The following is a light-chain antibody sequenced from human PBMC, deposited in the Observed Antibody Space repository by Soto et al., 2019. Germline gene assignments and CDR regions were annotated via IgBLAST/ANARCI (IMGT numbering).Light chain of an antibody. CDR1: QSVSGN. CDR2: GAS. J-gene: IGKJ5*01. V-gene: IGKV3D-15*01. CDR3: QQYNNWPSIT. Sequence: DILMPQSPSTLSVSPGEVATLXXRATQSVSGNLAWYQQKPGQAARHLXYGASTRATGRPARFSGSGSGTEFTLTTSSLLSEDFAVYYCQQYNNWPSITFGQGTRLEI.